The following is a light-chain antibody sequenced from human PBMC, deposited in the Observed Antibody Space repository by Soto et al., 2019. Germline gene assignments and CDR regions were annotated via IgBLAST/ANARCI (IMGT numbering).Light chain of an antibody. J-gene: IGKJ1*01. V-gene: IGKV1-5*03. CDR3: QQYNVYSWT. Sequence: DIQMTQSPSTLSASVGDRVTITCRASESIGTWLAWYQQKLGKAPKLLIYKASSIENGVPSRFSGSGSGTEFTLTISSLQPDDFATYYCQQYNVYSWTFGQGTKVDIK. CDR1: ESIGTW. CDR2: KAS.